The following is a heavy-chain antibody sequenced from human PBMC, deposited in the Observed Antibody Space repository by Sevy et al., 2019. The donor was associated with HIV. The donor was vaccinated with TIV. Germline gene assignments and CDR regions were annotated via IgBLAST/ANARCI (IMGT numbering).Heavy chain of an antibody. CDR1: GYTFTGDY. CDR3: VRDGGGGTNNSGMDV. Sequence: ASVKVSCKASGYTFTGDYLHWVRRAPGQGLEWMGRVYPYSGSTNYARKFQGRVTMTRDTSISTAYMELSRLKFDDKAVYYCVRDGGGGTNNSGMDVWGQGNTVTVSS. V-gene: IGHV1-2*06. J-gene: IGHJ6*02. CDR2: VYPYSGST. D-gene: IGHD1-7*01.